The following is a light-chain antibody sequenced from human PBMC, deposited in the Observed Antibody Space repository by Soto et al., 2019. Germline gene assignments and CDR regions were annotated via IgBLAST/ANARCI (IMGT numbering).Light chain of an antibody. CDR2: VNSDGSH. Sequence: QLVLTQSPSASASLGASVKLTCTLSSGHSNYAIAWHQQQPEKGPRYLMKVNSDGSHRKGDGIPDRFSGSSSGAQRYLTISSLQSEDEVDYYCQTWGTGIRVFGTGTKLTVL. CDR3: QTWGTGIRV. V-gene: IGLV4-69*01. CDR1: SGHSNYA. J-gene: IGLJ1*01.